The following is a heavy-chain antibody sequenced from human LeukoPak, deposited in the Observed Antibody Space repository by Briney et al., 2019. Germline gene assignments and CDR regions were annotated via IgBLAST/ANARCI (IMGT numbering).Heavy chain of an antibody. CDR3: AKDRHDYGDYCDY. V-gene: IGHV3-9*01. Sequence: PGGSLRLSCAASGFTFDDYAMHWVRQAPGKGLEWVSGISWNSGSIGYADSVKGRFTISRDNAKNSLYLQMNSLRAEDTALYYCAKDRHDYGDYCDYRGQGTLVTVSS. J-gene: IGHJ4*02. D-gene: IGHD4-17*01. CDR1: GFTFDDYA. CDR2: ISWNSGSI.